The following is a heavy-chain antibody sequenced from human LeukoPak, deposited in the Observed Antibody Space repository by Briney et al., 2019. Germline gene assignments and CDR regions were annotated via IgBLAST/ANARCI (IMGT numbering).Heavy chain of an antibody. CDR2: INWNGGST. D-gene: IGHD4-17*01. J-gene: IGHJ3*02. CDR3: AGRRGDYNAFDI. V-gene: IGHV3-20*04. Sequence: GGSLRLSCAASGFTFDDYGMSWVRQAPGKGLEWVSGINWNGGSTGYADSVKGRFTISRDNAKNSLYLRMNSLRAEDTALYYCAGRRGDYNAFDIWGQGTMVTVSS. CDR1: GFTFDDYG.